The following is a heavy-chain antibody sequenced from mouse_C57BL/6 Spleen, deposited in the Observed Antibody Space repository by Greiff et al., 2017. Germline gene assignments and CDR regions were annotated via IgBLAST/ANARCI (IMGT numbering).Heavy chain of an antibody. CDR3: ARSSLSYCNKYVDY. CDR1: GFNIKNSY. V-gene: IGHV14-3*01. J-gene: IGHJ2*01. CDR2: IDPANGNT. D-gene: IGHD2-1*01. Sequence: VQLQQSVAELVRPGASVTLSCTASGFNIKNSYMHWVKQRPEQGLEWLGRIDPANGNTTYDQKFQGKATITADTSSNTAYLQLSSLTSEDSAIYYCARSSLSYCNKYVDYWGQGTTLTVSS.